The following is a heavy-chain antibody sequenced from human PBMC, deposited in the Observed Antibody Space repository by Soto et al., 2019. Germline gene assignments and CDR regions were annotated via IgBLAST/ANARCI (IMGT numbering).Heavy chain of an antibody. CDR1: GLTLYNYW. V-gene: IGHV3-7*04. CDR2: IKEDGSEK. Sequence: GGPLRLPYGASGLTLYNYWMNWSLKAPGKGLEWMANIKEDGSEKYYVDSVRGRFTISRDNAKNSLYLQMNSLRAEDTAVYYCARGTVTPGLDYWGQGTLVTVSS. D-gene: IGHD4-17*01. J-gene: IGHJ4*02. CDR3: ARGTVTPGLDY.